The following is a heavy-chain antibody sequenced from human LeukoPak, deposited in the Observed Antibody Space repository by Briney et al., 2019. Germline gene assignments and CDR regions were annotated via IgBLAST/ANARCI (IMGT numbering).Heavy chain of an antibody. V-gene: IGHV3-7*01. CDR2: IKQDGSEK. J-gene: IGHJ4*02. D-gene: IGHD6-6*01. Sequence: GGSLRLSCAASGFTFSNAWMSWVCQAPGKGLEWVANIKQDGSEKYYVDSVKGRFTISRDNAKNSLYLQMNSLRAEDTAVYYCASSGYSSSFRDYWGQGTLVTVSS. CDR1: GFTFSNAW. CDR3: ASSGYSSSFRDY.